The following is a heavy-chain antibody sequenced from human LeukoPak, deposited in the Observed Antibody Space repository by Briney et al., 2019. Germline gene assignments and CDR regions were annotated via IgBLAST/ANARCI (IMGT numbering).Heavy chain of an antibody. V-gene: IGHV1-8*03. CDR2: MNPNSGNT. CDR1: GYTFTSYD. J-gene: IGHJ3*02. CDR3: ARGSFLEWFGAFDI. Sequence: ASVKVSCKASGYTFTSYDINWVRQATGQGLEWMGWMNPNSGNTGYAQKFQGRVTITRNTSISTAYMELSSLRSEDTAVYYCARGSFLEWFGAFDIWGQGTMVTVSS. D-gene: IGHD3-3*01.